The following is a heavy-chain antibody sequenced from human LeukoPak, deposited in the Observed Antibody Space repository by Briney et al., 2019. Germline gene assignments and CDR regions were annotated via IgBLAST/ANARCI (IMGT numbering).Heavy chain of an antibody. D-gene: IGHD3-3*01. J-gene: IGHJ4*02. Sequence: SETLSLTCTVSGGSISSYYWSWIRQPPGKGLEWIGYIYYSGSTNYNPSLKSRVTISVDTSKNQFSLKLSSVTAADTAVYYRARVSYDFWSGQGGYYFDYWGQGTLVTVSS. V-gene: IGHV4-59*01. CDR1: GGSISSYY. CDR2: IYYSGST. CDR3: ARVSYDFWSGQGGYYFDY.